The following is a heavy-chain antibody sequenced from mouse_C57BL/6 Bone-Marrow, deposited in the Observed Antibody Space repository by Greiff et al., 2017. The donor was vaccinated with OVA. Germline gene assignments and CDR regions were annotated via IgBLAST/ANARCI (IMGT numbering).Heavy chain of an antibody. Sequence: EVKLMESGGGLVQPGGSLKLSCAASGFTFSDYGMAWVRQAPRKGPEWVAFISNLAYSIYYADTVTGRFTISRENAKNTLYLEMSSLRSEDTAMYYGARCGYPKYYAMDYWGQGTSVTVSS. J-gene: IGHJ4*01. CDR1: GFTFSDYG. CDR2: ISNLAYSI. D-gene: IGHD2-2*01. V-gene: IGHV5-15*01. CDR3: ARCGYPKYYAMDY.